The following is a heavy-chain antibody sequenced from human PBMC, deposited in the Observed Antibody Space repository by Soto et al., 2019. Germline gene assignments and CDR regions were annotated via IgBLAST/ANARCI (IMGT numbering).Heavy chain of an antibody. CDR3: ARDPGYSSGWFSESVYYFDY. Sequence: ASVKVSCKASGYTFTGYYMHWVRQAPGQGLEWMGWINPNSGGTNYAQKFQGWVTMTRDTSISTAYMELSRLRSDDTAVYYCARDPGYSSGWFSESVYYFDYWGQGTLVTVSS. CDR2: INPNSGGT. CDR1: GYTFTGYY. J-gene: IGHJ4*02. V-gene: IGHV1-2*04. D-gene: IGHD6-19*01.